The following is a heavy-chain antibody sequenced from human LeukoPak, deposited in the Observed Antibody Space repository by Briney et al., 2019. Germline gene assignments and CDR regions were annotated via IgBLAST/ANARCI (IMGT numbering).Heavy chain of an antibody. J-gene: IGHJ3*02. D-gene: IGHD1-26*01. CDR2: IYYSGST. V-gene: IGHV4-59*01. CDR1: GGSISSCY. Sequence: SETLSLTCTVSGGSISSCYWSWIRQPPGKGLEWIGYIYYSGSTNYNPSLKSRVTISVDTSKNQFSLKLSSVTAADTAVYYCARGIVGAPGAFDIWGQGTMVTVSS. CDR3: ARGIVGAPGAFDI.